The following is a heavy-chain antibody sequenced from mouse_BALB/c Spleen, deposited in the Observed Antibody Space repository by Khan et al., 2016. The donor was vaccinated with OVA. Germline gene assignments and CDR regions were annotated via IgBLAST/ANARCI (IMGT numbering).Heavy chain of an antibody. CDR2: ISTYYGDA. Sequence: QVQLKQSGAELVRPGVSVKISCKGSGYKFTDFTMHWVKQSHAKSLEWIGVISTYYGDATYNQKFKGKATMTVDKSSNTAYMELARLTSEDSAIXYGGRGGGGDRFAYWGQGTLVTVSA. CDR1: GYKFTDFT. J-gene: IGHJ3*01. V-gene: IGHV1S137*01. CDR3: GRGGGGDRFAY.